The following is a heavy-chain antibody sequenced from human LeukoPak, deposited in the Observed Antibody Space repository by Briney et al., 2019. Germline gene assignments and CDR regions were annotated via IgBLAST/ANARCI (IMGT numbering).Heavy chain of an antibody. CDR2: IYYSGST. J-gene: IGHJ4*02. D-gene: IGHD4-11*01. CDR1: GGSISSYY. CDR3: ASGHHSNPYDDY. V-gene: IGHV4-59*12. Sequence: SETLSLTCTVSGGSISSYYWSWIRQPPGKGLEWIGYIYYSGSTNYNPSLKSRVTISVDTSKNQFSLKLSSVTAADTAVYYCASGHHSNPYDDYWGQGTLVTVSS.